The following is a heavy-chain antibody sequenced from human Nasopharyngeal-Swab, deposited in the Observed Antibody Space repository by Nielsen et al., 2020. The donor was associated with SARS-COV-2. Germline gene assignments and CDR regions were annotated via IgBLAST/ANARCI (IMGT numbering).Heavy chain of an antibody. J-gene: IGHJ6*02. CDR1: GFTFSSYW. D-gene: IGHD6-13*01. CDR3: ARDTSSSWYDEYYYYGMDV. Sequence: GESLKISCAASGFTFSSYWMSWVRQAPGKGLEWVANIKRDGSEKYYVDSVKGRFTISRDNAKNSLYLQMNSLRAEDTAVYYCARDTSSSWYDEYYYYGMDVWGQGTTVTVSS. V-gene: IGHV3-7*01. CDR2: IKRDGSEK.